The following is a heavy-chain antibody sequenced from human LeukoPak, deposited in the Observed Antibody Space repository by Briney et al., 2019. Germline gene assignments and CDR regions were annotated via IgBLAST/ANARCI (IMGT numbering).Heavy chain of an antibody. CDR2: IHTSGST. CDR3: ARDRYYYDSSARYFDY. J-gene: IGHJ4*02. CDR1: GGSISSYY. V-gene: IGHV4-4*07. Sequence: PSETLSLTCTVSGGSISSYYWSWLRQPAGKGLERIGRIHTSGSTNYSPSLKSRVTMPVDTSKNQFSLKLSSVTAADTAVYYYARDRYYYDSSARYFDYWGQGTLVTVSS. D-gene: IGHD3-22*01.